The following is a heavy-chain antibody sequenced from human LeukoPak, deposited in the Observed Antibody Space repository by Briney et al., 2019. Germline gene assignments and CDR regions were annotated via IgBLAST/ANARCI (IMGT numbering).Heavy chain of an antibody. Sequence: SVKVSCKASGCTFSSYAISWVRQAPGQGLEWMGGIIPIFGTANYAQKFQGRVTITADESTSTAYMELSSLRSEDTAVHYCARDLWDADAFDIWGQGTMVTVSS. D-gene: IGHD1-26*01. CDR3: ARDLWDADAFDI. CDR2: IIPIFGTA. V-gene: IGHV1-69*13. J-gene: IGHJ3*02. CDR1: GCTFSSYA.